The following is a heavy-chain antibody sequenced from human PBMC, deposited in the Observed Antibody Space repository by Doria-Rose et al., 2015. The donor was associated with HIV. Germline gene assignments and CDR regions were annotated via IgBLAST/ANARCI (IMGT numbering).Heavy chain of an antibody. D-gene: IGHD6-13*01. CDR3: ARIKSSRWYHKYYFDF. CDR2: IFSDDER. Sequence: QVQLVQSGPVLVKPTETLTLTCTVSGVSLSSPGMGVSWIRQPPGKALEWLANIFSDDERSYTTSLKSKFTISRGTSKSQVVLTMTDMDPVDTATYYCARIKSSRWYHKYYFDFWGQGTLVIVSA. V-gene: IGHV2-26*01. J-gene: IGHJ4*02. CDR1: GVSLSSPGMG.